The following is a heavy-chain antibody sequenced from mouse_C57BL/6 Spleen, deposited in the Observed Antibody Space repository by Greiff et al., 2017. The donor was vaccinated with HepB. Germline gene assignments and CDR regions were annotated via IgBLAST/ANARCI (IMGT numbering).Heavy chain of an antibody. CDR1: GYSITSGYY. J-gene: IGHJ4*01. Sequence: EVQLQQSGPGLVKPSQSLSLTCSVTGYSITSGYYWNWIRQFPGNKLEWMGYISYDGSNNYNPSLKNRISITRDTSKNQFFLKLNSVTTEDTATYYCAREEDDGDSGYYAMDYWGQGTSVTVSS. CDR2: ISYDGSN. V-gene: IGHV3-6*01. CDR3: AREEDDGDSGYYAMDY. D-gene: IGHD2-3*01.